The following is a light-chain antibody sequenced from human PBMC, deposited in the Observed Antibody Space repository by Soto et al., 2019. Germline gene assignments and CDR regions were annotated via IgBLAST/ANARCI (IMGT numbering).Light chain of an antibody. CDR2: EAS. V-gene: IGKV1-8*01. CDR3: QHYYSYPRT. Sequence: AIRMTQSPSSLSASTGDRVTITCRASQGISSYLAWYQQKPGKAPKLLIYEASTLQSGVPSRFSGSGSGTDFTLTISCLQSEDVATYYCQHYYSYPRTFGQGTKLEIK. J-gene: IGKJ2*02. CDR1: QGISSY.